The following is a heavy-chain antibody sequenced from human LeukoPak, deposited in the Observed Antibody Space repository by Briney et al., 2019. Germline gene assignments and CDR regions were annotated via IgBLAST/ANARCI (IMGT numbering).Heavy chain of an antibody. CDR1: GFTFDDYG. D-gene: IGHD3-22*01. V-gene: IGHV3-20*01. CDR3: ARVTYYYDSSGYYPNYYYGMDV. Sequence: GGSLRLSCAASGFTFDDYGMSWVRQAPGKGLEWVSGINWNGGSTGYADSVKGRFTISRDNAKNSLYLQMNSLRAEDTALYHCARVTYYYDSSGYYPNYYYGMDVWGQGTTVTVSS. CDR2: INWNGGST. J-gene: IGHJ6*02.